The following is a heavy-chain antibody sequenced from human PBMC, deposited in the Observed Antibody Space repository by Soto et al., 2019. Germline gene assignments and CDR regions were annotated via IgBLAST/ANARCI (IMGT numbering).Heavy chain of an antibody. V-gene: IGHV3-23*01. CDR2: ISGSGGST. J-gene: IGHJ4*02. CDR1: GFTFSSYA. CDR3: AEEQRSWIAAAPDY. Sequence: EVQLLESGGGLVQPGGSLRLSCAASGFTFSSYAMSWVRQAPGKGLEWVSAISGSGGSTYYADSVKGRFTISRDNSKNTLFLQINSLRAEDTALYYCAEEQRSWIAAAPDYWGQGTPVTVSS. D-gene: IGHD6-13*01.